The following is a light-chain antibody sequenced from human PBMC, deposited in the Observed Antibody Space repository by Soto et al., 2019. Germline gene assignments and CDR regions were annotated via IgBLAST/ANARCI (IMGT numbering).Light chain of an antibody. CDR3: QQRSNWPGT. CDR2: GAY. CDR1: QSVSSY. J-gene: IGKJ1*01. Sequence: EIVLTQSPATLSLSPGERATLSCRASQSVSSYLAWYQQKPGQAPRLLIYGAYNRATGVPARFSVSGSGTDFTLTISSLEPEDFAVYYCQQRSNWPGTFGQGTKVEIK. V-gene: IGKV3-11*01.